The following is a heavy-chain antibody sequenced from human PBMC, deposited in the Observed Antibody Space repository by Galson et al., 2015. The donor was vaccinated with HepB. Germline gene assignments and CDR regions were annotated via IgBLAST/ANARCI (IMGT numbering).Heavy chain of an antibody. Sequence: SETLSLTCTVSGGSISSYYWSWIRQPPGKGLEWIGYIYYSGSTNYNPSLKSRVTISVDTSKNQFSLKLSSVTAADTAVYYCARHVSQYYDFWSRGGGQYNWFDPWGQGTLVTVSS. CDR3: ARHVSQYYDFWSRGGGQYNWFDP. J-gene: IGHJ5*02. CDR1: GGSISSYY. CDR2: IYYSGST. D-gene: IGHD3-3*01. V-gene: IGHV4-59*08.